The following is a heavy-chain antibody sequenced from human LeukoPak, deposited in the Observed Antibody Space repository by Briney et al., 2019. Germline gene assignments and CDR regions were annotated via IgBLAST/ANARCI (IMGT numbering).Heavy chain of an antibody. CDR3: ARDPTYKGILTGYSFSPFDY. J-gene: IGHJ4*02. Sequence: PSETLSLTCTVSGGSISSSSYYWGWIRQPPGKGLEWIGSIYYSGSTYYNPSLKSRVTISVDTSKNQFSLKLSSVTAADTAVYYCARDPTYKGILTGYSFSPFDYWGQGTLVTVSS. D-gene: IGHD3-9*01. CDR2: IYYSGST. CDR1: GGSISSSSYY. V-gene: IGHV4-39*07.